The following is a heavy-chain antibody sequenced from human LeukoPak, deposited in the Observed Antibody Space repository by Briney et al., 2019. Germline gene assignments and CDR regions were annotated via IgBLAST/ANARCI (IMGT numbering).Heavy chain of an antibody. CDR1: GFTFSSYA. CDR3: AKVGSGWPGYYFDY. D-gene: IGHD6-19*01. J-gene: IGHJ4*02. Sequence: GGSLRLSCAASGFTFSSYAMHWVRLSPGKGLEYVSGISSSGGTTPYADSVQGRFTISRDNSKNTLYLQMGSLRGEDMAVYYCAKVGSGWPGYYFDYWGQGTLVTVSS. CDR2: ISSSGGTT. V-gene: IGHV3-64*02.